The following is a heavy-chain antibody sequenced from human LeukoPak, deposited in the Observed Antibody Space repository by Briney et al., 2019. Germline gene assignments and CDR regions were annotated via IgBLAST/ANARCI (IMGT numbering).Heavy chain of an antibody. Sequence: GGSLRLSCAASGFTFSSYEMNWVRQAPGKGLEWVSSISSSSSYIYYADSVKGRFTISRDNAKNSLYLQMNSLRAEDTAVYYCARGAAGTVRGWFDPWGQGTLVTVSS. CDR1: GFTFSSYE. V-gene: IGHV3-21*01. J-gene: IGHJ5*02. D-gene: IGHD6-13*01. CDR3: ARGAAGTVRGWFDP. CDR2: ISSSSSYI.